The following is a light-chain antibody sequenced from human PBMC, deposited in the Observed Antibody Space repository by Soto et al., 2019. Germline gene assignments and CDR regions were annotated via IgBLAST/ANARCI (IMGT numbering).Light chain of an antibody. CDR1: QSIGRF. J-gene: IGKJ1*01. CDR3: QQSYSTPRT. V-gene: IGKV1-39*01. Sequence: DIQMTQSPSSLSASVGDRVTITCRASQSIGRFLNWHQQKPGQAPNVLINVASTLRSGVPSRFSGSGSGTDFSLTISSLQPEDFATYYCQQSYSTPRTFGQGTKVDIK. CDR2: VAS.